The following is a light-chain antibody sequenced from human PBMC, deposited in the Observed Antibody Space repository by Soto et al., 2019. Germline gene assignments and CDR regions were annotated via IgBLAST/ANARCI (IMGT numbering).Light chain of an antibody. Sequence: TVKTQSPATLSVSPGERATLSCRASQSVGSNLAWYQLKPGQAPRLLIYGASTRATGIPARFSGSGSGTDFTLTISRLQSEDFAIYFCQQYNNWPPDRTFGQGTKVEIK. J-gene: IGKJ1*01. V-gene: IGKV3-15*01. CDR3: QQYNNWPPDRT. CDR1: QSVGSN. CDR2: GAS.